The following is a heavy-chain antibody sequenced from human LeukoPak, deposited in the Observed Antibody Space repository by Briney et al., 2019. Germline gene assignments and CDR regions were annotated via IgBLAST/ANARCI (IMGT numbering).Heavy chain of an antibody. Sequence: PGGSLRLSCEASGFTFSAYWMSWVRQAPGKGLEWVANIKQDGSQTYHADSVKGRFTISRDNAENSLYLQMNSLRPEDTAIYYCARGGRCSGDNCYATLYDYWGQGAVVTVSS. D-gene: IGHD2-15*01. J-gene: IGHJ4*02. V-gene: IGHV3-7*01. CDR2: IKQDGSQT. CDR3: ARGGRCSGDNCYATLYDY. CDR1: GFTFSAYW.